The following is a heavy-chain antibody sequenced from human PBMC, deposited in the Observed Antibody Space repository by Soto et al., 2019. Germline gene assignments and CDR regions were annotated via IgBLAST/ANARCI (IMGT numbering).Heavy chain of an antibody. D-gene: IGHD4-17*01. CDR3: AHYGGNSDGNWFDP. J-gene: IGHJ5*02. Sequence: QVQLQESGPGLVKPSQTLSLTCTVSGGSISSGGYYWSWIRQHPGKGLEWIGYIYYSGSTYYNPSPERRVTISVDPLKNQFSLKLSSVTAADTAVYYCAHYGGNSDGNWFDPWGQGTLVTVSS. CDR2: IYYSGST. CDR1: GGSISSGGYY. V-gene: IGHV4-31*03.